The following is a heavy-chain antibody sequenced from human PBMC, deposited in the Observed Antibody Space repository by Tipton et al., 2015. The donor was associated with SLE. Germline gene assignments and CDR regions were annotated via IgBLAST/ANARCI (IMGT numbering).Heavy chain of an antibody. D-gene: IGHD6-6*01. CDR1: GASISSYS. CDR3: ARANPQLYSSSSGDYYNYFYMDV. CDR2: IYYSGST. Sequence: TLSLTCTVSGASISSYSWSWIRQPPGKGLEWIGYIYYSGSTDYNPSLKSRVTISLDASKNQLSLKLSSVTAADTAVYFCARANPQLYSSSSGDYYNYFYMDVWGKGTTVTISS. V-gene: IGHV4-59*08. J-gene: IGHJ6*03.